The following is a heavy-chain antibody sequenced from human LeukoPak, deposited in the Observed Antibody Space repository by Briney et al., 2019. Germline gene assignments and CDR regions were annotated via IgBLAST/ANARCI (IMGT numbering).Heavy chain of an antibody. CDR1: GFTFTSYA. CDR3: ARESRGSYSGGFDY. D-gene: IGHD1-26*01. J-gene: IGHJ4*02. V-gene: IGHV3-23*01. Sequence: GGSLRLSCAVSGFTFTSYAMSWVRQAPGKGLEWISAISGSGGSTYYADSVKGRFTVSRDNSKNTLYLQMNSLRAEDTAVYYCARESRGSYSGGFDYWGQGTLVTVSS. CDR2: ISGSGGST.